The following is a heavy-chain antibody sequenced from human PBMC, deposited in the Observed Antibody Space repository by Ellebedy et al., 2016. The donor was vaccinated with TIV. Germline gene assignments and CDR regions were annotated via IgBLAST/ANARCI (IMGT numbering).Heavy chain of an antibody. CDR1: GGSISSGGYS. Sequence: SETLSLXXAVSGGSISSGGYSWSWIRQPPGKGLEWIGYIYHSGSTYYNPSLKSRVTISVDRSKNQFSLKLSSVTAADTAVYYCARGVGPMTTVTTFDYWGQGTLVTVSS. CDR2: IYHSGST. CDR3: ARGVGPMTTVTTFDY. V-gene: IGHV4-30-2*01. J-gene: IGHJ4*02. D-gene: IGHD4-17*01.